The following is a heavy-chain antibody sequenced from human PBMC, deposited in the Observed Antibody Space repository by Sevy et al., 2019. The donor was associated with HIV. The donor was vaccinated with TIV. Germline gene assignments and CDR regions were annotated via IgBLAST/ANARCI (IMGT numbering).Heavy chain of an antibody. CDR1: GFTFTSFS. CDR2: ISYDGSNK. J-gene: IGHJ1*01. V-gene: IGHV3-30-3*01. Sequence: GGCLSLSCAASGFTFTSFSMHWVRQAPGKGLEWVVTISYDGSNKYYADAVKGRFTISRDNSKNYLYLQMNSLRAEDTAVYCCALERLSSNVAEYFQNWGQGTLVTVSS. CDR3: ALERLSSNVAEYFQN. D-gene: IGHD1-1*01.